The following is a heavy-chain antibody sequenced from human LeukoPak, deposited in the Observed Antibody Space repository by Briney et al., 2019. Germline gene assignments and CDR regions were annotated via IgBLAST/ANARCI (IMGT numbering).Heavy chain of an antibody. CDR2: ISSNSSYI. CDR3: ASLPWLVRWIYY. Sequence: PGGSLRLSCVASGFTFSSLAMNWVRQAPGKGLEWVSSISSNSSYIQYADSVKGRFTISRDNARNSLYLQLNNLRAEDTAVYYCASLPWLVRWIYYWGQGCLVTVSS. D-gene: IGHD6-19*01. V-gene: IGHV3-21*01. CDR1: GFTFSSLA. J-gene: IGHJ4*02.